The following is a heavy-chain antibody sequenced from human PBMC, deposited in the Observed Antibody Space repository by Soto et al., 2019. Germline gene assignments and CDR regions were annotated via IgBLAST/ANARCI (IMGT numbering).Heavy chain of an antibody. Sequence: QITLKESGPTLVKPTQTLTLTCTFSGFSLSTSGVGVGWIRQPPGKALEWLALIYWDDDKRYSPSLKSRLTITKDTSKNQVVLTMTNMDPVDTATYYCERRSGGRSQGWFDPWGQGTLVNVSS. V-gene: IGHV2-5*02. CDR2: IYWDDDK. CDR3: ERRSGGRSQGWFDP. CDR1: GFSLSTSGVG. J-gene: IGHJ5*02. D-gene: IGHD2-15*01.